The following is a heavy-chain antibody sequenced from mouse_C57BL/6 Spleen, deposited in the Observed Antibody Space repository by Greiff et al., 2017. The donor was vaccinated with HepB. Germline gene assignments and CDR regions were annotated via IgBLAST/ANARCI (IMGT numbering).Heavy chain of an antibody. CDR1: GYSITSGYY. V-gene: IGHV3-6*01. CDR3: ARDWGLWFAY. D-gene: IGHD2-4*01. J-gene: IGHJ3*01. Sequence: EVQLQQSGPGLVKPSQSLSLTCSVTGYSITSGYYWNWIRQFPGNKLEWMGYISYDGSNNYNPSLKNRISITRDTSKNQFFLKLNSVTTEDTATYYCARDWGLWFAYWGQGTLVTVSA. CDR2: ISYDGSN.